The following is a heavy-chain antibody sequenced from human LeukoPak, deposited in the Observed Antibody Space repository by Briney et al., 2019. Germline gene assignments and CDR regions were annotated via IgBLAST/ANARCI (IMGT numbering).Heavy chain of an antibody. V-gene: IGHV3-48*01. Sequence: GGSLRLSCAASGLTFSTYSMNWVRQAPGKGVEWVSYISSSSSTIYYADSVKGRFTISRDNAKNSLYLQMNSLRAEDTAVYYCARGLFGAYAFDIWGQGTMVTVSS. CDR1: GLTFSTYS. CDR2: ISSSSSTI. J-gene: IGHJ3*02. CDR3: ARGLFGAYAFDI. D-gene: IGHD3-10*02.